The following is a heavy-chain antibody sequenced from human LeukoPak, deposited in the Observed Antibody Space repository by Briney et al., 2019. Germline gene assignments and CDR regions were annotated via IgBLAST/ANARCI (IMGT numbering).Heavy chain of an antibody. CDR1: GFTFSTYS. J-gene: IGHJ4*02. V-gene: IGHV3-21*01. Sequence: GGSLRLSCAASGFTFSTYSMNWVRQAPGKGLEWVSSISGSGSYIFYADSAKGRFTISRDNAKNSLYLQMNSLRAEDTAVYYCASDRSLVASLYYFDSWGQGTLVTVSS. D-gene: IGHD3-3*01. CDR3: ASDRSLVASLYYFDS. CDR2: ISGSGSYI.